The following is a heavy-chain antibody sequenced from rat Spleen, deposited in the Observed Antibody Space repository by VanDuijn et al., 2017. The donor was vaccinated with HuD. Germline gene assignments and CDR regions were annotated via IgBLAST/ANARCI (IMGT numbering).Heavy chain of an antibody. CDR2: ISYGDSSGHSGT. D-gene: IGHD1-5*01. V-gene: IGHV5-29*01. CDR3: AAGGYNWNWFAY. Sequence: EVQLVESGGGLVQPGRSLKLSCAASGFTFSDYGVAWVRQAPTTGLEWVATISYGDSSGHSGTYYRDSVKGRFTISRDNAKSTLSLQVNSVTTEDTATYYGAAGGYNWNWFAYWGQGTLVTVSS. CDR1: GFTFSDYG. J-gene: IGHJ3*01.